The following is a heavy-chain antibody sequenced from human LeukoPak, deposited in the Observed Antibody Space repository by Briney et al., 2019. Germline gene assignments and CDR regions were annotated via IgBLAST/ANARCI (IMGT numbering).Heavy chain of an antibody. CDR3: ASRGYYDNSAYFRN. J-gene: IGHJ4*02. CDR1: GGLLSSSSHY. Sequence: PSETLSLTCTVSGGLLSSSSHYWGWIRQPPGKGLEWIGSIYFTGSTYYNPSLKSRVTISIDTSKHQFSLNLTSVTAADTAVYFCASRGYYDNSAYFRNWGQGTLVTVSS. CDR2: IYFTGST. V-gene: IGHV4-39*07. D-gene: IGHD3-22*01.